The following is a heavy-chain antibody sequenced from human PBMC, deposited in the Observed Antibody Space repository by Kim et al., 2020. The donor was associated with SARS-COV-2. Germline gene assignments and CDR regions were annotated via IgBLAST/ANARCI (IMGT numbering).Heavy chain of an antibody. CDR3: ARHASDSYYDILTGYYSLDYYGMDV. Sequence: SETLSLTCTVSGGSISSSSYYWGWIRQPPGKGLEWIGSIYYSGSTYYNPSLKSRVTISVDTSKNQFSLKLSSVTAADTAVYYCARHASDSYYDILTGYYSLDYYGMDVWGQGTTVTVSS. CDR1: GGSISSSSYY. CDR2: IYYSGST. D-gene: IGHD3-9*01. J-gene: IGHJ6*02. V-gene: IGHV4-39*01.